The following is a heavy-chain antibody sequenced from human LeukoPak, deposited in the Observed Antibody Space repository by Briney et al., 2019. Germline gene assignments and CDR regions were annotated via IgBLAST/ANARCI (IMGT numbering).Heavy chain of an antibody. CDR1: GYTFTSYD. V-gene: IGHV1-8*01. D-gene: IGHD3-10*01. J-gene: IGHJ4*02. CDR3: ARGVDLRLLWFGELYMADY. CDR2: MNPNSGNT. Sequence: ASVKVSRKASGYTFTSYDINWVRQATGQGLEWMGWMNPNSGNTGYAQKFQGRVTMTRNTSISTAYMELSSLRSEDTAVYYCARGVDLRLLWFGELYMADYWGQGTLVTVSS.